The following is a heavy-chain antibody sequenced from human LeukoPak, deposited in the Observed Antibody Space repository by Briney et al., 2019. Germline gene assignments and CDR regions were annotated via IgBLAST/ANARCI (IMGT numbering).Heavy chain of an antibody. CDR3: ARSLDPWFDP. CDR2: IYYSGST. V-gene: IGHV4-61*08. CDR1: GGSISSGDYY. Sequence: SETLSLTCTVSGGSISSGDYYWSWIRQPPGKGLEWIGYIYYSGSTNYNPSLKSRVTISVDTSKNQFSLKLSSVTAADTAVYYCARSLDPWFDPWGQGTLVTVFS. J-gene: IGHJ5*02. D-gene: IGHD1-1*01.